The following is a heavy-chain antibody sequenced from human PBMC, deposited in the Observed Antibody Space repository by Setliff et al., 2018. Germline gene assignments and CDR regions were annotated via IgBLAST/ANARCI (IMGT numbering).Heavy chain of an antibody. V-gene: IGHV3-11*01. J-gene: IGHJ4*02. CDR2: ISSSGSTI. D-gene: IGHD6-13*01. CDR3: AKDPRQQGKGYYFDY. CDR1: GFTFSDYY. Sequence: PGGSLRLSCAASGFTFSDYYMSWIRQAPGKGLEWVSYISSSGSTIYYADSVKGRFTISRDNAKNSLYLQMNSLRAEDTAVYYCAKDPRQQGKGYYFDYWGQGTLVTVSS.